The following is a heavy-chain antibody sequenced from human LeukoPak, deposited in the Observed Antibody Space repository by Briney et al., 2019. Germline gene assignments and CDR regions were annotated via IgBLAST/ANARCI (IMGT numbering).Heavy chain of an antibody. CDR1: GFTFSDFY. CDR2: ISGSGSNT. CDR3: ASPLVVVAASAEYFQH. J-gene: IGHJ1*01. V-gene: IGHV3-11*06. Sequence: GGSLRLSCAASGFTFSDFYMSWIRQAPGKGLESVSYISGSGSNTNYADSVKGRFTISRDNAKNSLYLQMNSLRAEDTAVYYCASPLVVVAASAEYFQHWGQGTLVTVSS. D-gene: IGHD2-15*01.